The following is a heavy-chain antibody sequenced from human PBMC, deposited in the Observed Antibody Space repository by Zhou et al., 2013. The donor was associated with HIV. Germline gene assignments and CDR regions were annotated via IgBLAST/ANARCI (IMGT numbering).Heavy chain of an antibody. CDR1: GGTLSSYA. V-gene: IGHV1-69*04. D-gene: IGHD4-4*01. Sequence: QVQLVQSGAELKKPGSSVRVSCKASGGTLSSYAISWVRQAPGQGLEWMGGTIPILGIANYAQKFQGRVTITADKSTSTAYMELSSLRSEDTAVYYCARVMGYSNYESDRWFDPWGQGTLVTVSS. CDR3: ARVMGYSNYESDRWFDP. J-gene: IGHJ5*02. CDR2: TIPILGIA.